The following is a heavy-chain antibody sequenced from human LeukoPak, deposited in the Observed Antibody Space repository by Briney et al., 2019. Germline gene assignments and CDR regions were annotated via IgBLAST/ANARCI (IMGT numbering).Heavy chain of an antibody. CDR3: AREKCSSSSCNHPFDY. CDR1: GDTFTGYY. Sequence: ASVKVSCKASGDTFTGYYMHWVRQAPGQGLEWMGWINPNSGGTNYAQKFQGRVTMTRDTSISTAYMELSRLRSDDMAVYYCAREKCSSSSCNHPFDYWGQGTLVTASS. CDR2: INPNSGGT. J-gene: IGHJ4*02. V-gene: IGHV1-2*02. D-gene: IGHD2-2*01.